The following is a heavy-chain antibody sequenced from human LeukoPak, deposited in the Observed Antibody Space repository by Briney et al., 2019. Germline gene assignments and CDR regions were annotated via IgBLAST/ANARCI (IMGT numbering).Heavy chain of an antibody. J-gene: IGHJ4*02. CDR3: ATGLLLGY. CDR2: ISSSGSSI. Sequence: GGSLRLSCAASGFTFRSHEMNWVRQAPGKGLEWVSHISSSGSSIYYGDPVKGRFTISRDNAKNSLYLQMNSLRDEDTAVYYCATGLLLGYWGQGTLVTVSS. V-gene: IGHV3-48*03. CDR1: GFTFRSHE. D-gene: IGHD3-10*01.